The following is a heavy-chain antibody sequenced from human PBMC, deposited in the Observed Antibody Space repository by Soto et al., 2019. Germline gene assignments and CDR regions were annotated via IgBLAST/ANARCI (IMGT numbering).Heavy chain of an antibody. Sequence: PVGSLRLSCASSVFTFSSYAMSCVRHSPGKWLEWVSAISGSGGSTYYADSVKGRFTISRDNSKNTLYLQMNSLRAEDTAVYYCAKSHAQNYDFWSGYYFNYFEYWGQGTLVSVSS. CDR1: VFTFSSYA. D-gene: IGHD3-3*01. CDR3: AKSHAQNYDFWSGYYFNYFEY. CDR2: ISGSGGST. V-gene: IGHV3-23*01. J-gene: IGHJ4*02.